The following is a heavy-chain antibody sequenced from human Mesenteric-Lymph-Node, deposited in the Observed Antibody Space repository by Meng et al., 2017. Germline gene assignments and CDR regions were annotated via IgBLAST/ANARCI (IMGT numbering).Heavy chain of an antibody. J-gene: IGHJ5*02. CDR3: ARSDWFDP. V-gene: IGHV3-74*01. CDR1: GFTFSDYY. Sequence: GESLKISCAASGFTFSDYYMSWIRQAPGKGLVWVSRINSDGSTTYYADSVKGRFIISRDNAKNTLYLQMNSLRAEDTAVYYCARSDWFDPWGQGTLVTVSS. CDR2: INSDGSTT.